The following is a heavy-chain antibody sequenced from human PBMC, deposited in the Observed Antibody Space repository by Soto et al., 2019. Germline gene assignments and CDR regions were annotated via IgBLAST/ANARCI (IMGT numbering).Heavy chain of an antibody. V-gene: IGHV5-10-1*01. J-gene: IGHJ4*02. CDR3: AKPKTYHDGEDY. Sequence: GESLKISCKGSGYSFTSYWISWVRQMPGKGLEWMGRIDPSDSYTNYSPSFQGHVTISADKSISTAYLQWSSLKASDTAMYYCAKPKTYHDGEDYWGQGTLVTVSS. CDR2: IDPSDSYT. CDR1: GYSFTSYW. D-gene: IGHD2-2*01.